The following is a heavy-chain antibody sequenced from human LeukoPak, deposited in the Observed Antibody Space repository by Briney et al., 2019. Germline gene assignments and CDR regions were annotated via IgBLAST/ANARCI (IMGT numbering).Heavy chain of an antibody. CDR2: IWYDGSNK. CDR1: GFTFKSYG. J-gene: IGHJ4*02. D-gene: IGHD6-13*01. V-gene: IGHV3-33*01. CDR3: ARVSGYSGTWYVDY. Sequence: HPGGSLRLSCVASGFTFKSYGMHWVRQAPGKGLEGVAIIWYDGSNKYYADFVKGRFTTSRDNSKNTLYLQMNSLRADDTAVYYCARVSGYSGTWYVDYWGQGTLVTVSS.